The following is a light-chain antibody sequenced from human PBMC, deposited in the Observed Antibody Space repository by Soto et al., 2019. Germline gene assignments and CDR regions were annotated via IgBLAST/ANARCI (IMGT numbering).Light chain of an antibody. Sequence: IQVTQSPSTLSASVGDRVTITCRASQSLSSWLAWYQQKPGKAPKLLIYDASSLESGVPSRFSGSGSGTEFTLTISSLQPDDFATYYCQQYNSYSKTFGQGTKVEIK. J-gene: IGKJ1*01. CDR2: DAS. V-gene: IGKV1-5*01. CDR3: QQYNSYSKT. CDR1: QSLSSW.